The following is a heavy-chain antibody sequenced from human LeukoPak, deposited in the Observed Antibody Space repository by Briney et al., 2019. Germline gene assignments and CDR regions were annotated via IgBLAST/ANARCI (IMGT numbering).Heavy chain of an antibody. D-gene: IGHD6-19*01. Sequence: GRSLRLSCAASGFTFSSYGMHWVRQAPGKGLEWVAVIWYDGSNKYYADSVKGRFTISRDNSKNTLYPQMNSLRAEDTAVYYCARDHRAVIAVAGIFDYWGQGTLVTVSS. CDR3: ARDHRAVIAVAGIFDY. CDR2: IWYDGSNK. CDR1: GFTFSSYG. V-gene: IGHV3-33*01. J-gene: IGHJ4*02.